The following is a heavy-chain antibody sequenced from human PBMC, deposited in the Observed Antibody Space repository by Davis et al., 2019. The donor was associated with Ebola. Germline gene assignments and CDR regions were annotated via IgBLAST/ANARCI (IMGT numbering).Heavy chain of an antibody. CDR1: GGSISSSNW. D-gene: IGHD1-26*01. CDR2: IYHSGST. Sequence: PSETLSLTCAVSGGSISSSNWWSWVRQPPGKGLEWIGEIYHSGSTNYNPSLKSRVTISVDKSKNQFSLKLSSVTAADTAVYYCARGRVWELGLFDYWGQGTLVTVSS. CDR3: ARGRVWELGLFDY. V-gene: IGHV4-4*02. J-gene: IGHJ4*02.